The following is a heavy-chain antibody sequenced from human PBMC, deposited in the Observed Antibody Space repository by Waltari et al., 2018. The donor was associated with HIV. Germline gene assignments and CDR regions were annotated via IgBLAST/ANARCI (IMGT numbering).Heavy chain of an antibody. CDR2: IHNTGGS. CDR3: VLEGNYMLDY. Sequence: QVRLQESGPGLVKPSETLSLTCSVSGDSMRNYYWTWIRQPPGRGLEWIGYIHNTGGSSYNPSLKSRVTMSLDTSMYQFSLKLSSVTAADTAIYYCVLEGNYMLDYWGQGTLVTVSS. D-gene: IGHD3-10*01. CDR1: GDSMRNYY. V-gene: IGHV4-59*01. J-gene: IGHJ4*02.